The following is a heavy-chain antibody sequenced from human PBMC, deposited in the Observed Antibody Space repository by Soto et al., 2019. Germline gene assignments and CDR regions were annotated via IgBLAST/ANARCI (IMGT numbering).Heavy chain of an antibody. CDR3: ARDIVRDFWNGIYFAMDV. Sequence: QVHLVESGGGVVQPGTSLKLSCSASGFTFRNYAMTWVRQAPGKGLEWVAFVSSDGGEKTYADSVKGRFTISRDNSKNTVYLQMNSLRVEDAAVYYCARDIVRDFWNGIYFAMDVWGQGTAVTVSS. CDR2: VSSDGGEK. J-gene: IGHJ6*02. D-gene: IGHD1-1*01. V-gene: IGHV3-30-3*01. CDR1: GFTFRNYA.